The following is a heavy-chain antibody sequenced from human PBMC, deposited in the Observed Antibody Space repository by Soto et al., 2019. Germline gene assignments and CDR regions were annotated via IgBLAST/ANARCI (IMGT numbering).Heavy chain of an antibody. D-gene: IGHD1-1*01. J-gene: IGHJ5*02. Sequence: TLSPTRAIPGELVPSNSAALNWIRQSPARGLEWLGRTYYRAKWYNDYAVSVKSRITMNPDTSKNQFCLQLNSVTPEDTAVYYCARERWNPTDWFDPWGQGTRVTVSS. CDR1: GELVPSNSAA. V-gene: IGHV6-1*01. CDR3: ARERWNPTDWFDP. CDR2: TYYRAKWYN.